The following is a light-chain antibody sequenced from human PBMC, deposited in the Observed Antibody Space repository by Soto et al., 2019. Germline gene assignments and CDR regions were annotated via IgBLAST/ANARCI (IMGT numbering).Light chain of an antibody. Sequence: DXGMTKSASSLSASVGDKVTITCLASQNSRDWVAWYQQKPGQAPKLLIYDASKLLPGVSSRLSGSGSGKDFTITISGLQPDDYATYFCQNYENYRWTFGQGTKVDIK. CDR1: QNSRDW. CDR3: QNYENYRWT. J-gene: IGKJ1*01. V-gene: IGKV1-5*01. CDR2: DAS.